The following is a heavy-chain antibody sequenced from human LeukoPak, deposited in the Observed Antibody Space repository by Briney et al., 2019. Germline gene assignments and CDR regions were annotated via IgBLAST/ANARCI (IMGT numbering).Heavy chain of an antibody. CDR1: GFTFSDYY. V-gene: IGHV3-11*06. Sequence: GGSLRLSCAASGFTFSDYYMSWIRQAPGKGLEWVSYISSSSSYTNYADSVKGRFTISRDNAKNSLYLQMNSLRAEDTAVYYCARDRTGDSGSYYGYWFDPWGQGTLVTVSS. CDR2: ISSSSSYT. CDR3: ARDRTGDSGSYYGYWFDP. J-gene: IGHJ5*02. D-gene: IGHD1-26*01.